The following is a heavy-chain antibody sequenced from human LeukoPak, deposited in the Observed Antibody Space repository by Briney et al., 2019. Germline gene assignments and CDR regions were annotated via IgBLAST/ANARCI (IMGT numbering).Heavy chain of an antibody. J-gene: IGHJ4*02. V-gene: IGHV3-23*01. D-gene: IGHD2-15*01. Sequence: GGSLRLSCAASGFTFSTYAMSWVRQAPGKGLEWVSAISASGGNTYYADSVKGRFTISRDNSKNTLYLQLNSLKAEDTAVYYCAKDQADIIKYYFDYWGQGTLVTVSS. CDR1: GFTFSTYA. CDR3: AKDQADIIKYYFDY. CDR2: ISASGGNT.